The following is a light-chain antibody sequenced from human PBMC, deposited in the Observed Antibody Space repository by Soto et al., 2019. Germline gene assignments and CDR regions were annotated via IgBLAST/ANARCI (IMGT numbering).Light chain of an antibody. Sequence: DIQMTQSPSSVSASVGDRVRITGRASQGISNWLAWYQQKPGRAPKLLIYTGSSLQSGVPSRFSGTGSGTDFTLTISRLQPEDVATYYCQQANSLPRTFGGGTKVEIK. CDR3: QQANSLPRT. CDR2: TGS. J-gene: IGKJ4*01. CDR1: QGISNW. V-gene: IGKV1-12*01.